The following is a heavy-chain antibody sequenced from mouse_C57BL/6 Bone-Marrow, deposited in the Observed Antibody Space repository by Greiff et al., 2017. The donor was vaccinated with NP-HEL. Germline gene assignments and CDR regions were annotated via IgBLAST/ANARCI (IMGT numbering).Heavy chain of an antibody. CDR1: GYTFTSYG. D-gene: IGHD2-14*01. J-gene: IGHJ3*01. CDR3: ARGTLAY. CDR2: IYPRSGNT. Sequence: VHLVESGAELARPGASVKLSCKASGYTFTSYGISWVKQRTGQGLEWIGEIYPRSGNTYYNEKFKGKATLTADKSSSTAYMELRSLTSEDSAVYFCARGTLAYWGQGTLVTVSA. V-gene: IGHV1-81*01.